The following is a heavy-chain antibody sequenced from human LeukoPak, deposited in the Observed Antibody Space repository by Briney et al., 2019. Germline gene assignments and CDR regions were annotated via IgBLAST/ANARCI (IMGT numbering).Heavy chain of an antibody. CDR1: GGSISSYY. J-gene: IGHJ6*02. CDR3: AGDRKVIAAAGGSTYYYYYGMDV. D-gene: IGHD6-13*01. V-gene: IGHV4-59*01. Sequence: SETLSLTCTVSGGSISSYYWSWIRQPPGKGLEWIGYIYYSGSTNYNPSLKSRVTISVDTSKNQFSLKLSSVTAADTAVYYCAGDRKVIAAAGGSTYYYYYGMDVWGQGTTVTVSS. CDR2: IYYSGST.